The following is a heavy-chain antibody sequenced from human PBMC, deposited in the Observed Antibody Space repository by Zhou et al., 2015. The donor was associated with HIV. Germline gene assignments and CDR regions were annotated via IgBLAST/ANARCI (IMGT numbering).Heavy chain of an antibody. CDR3: VKEGEFFDRGGFRSLWPGFDA. D-gene: IGHD2-15*01. CDR2: IDTGSLDT. Sequence: QVQLVQSGGEERRPGASVTLSCKASGYTFTESALHWVRQAPGHGPEWMGWIDTGSLDTTYTEKLRGRVSLTADTAATTAFMSLTNLTFEDTSIYYCVKEGEFFDRGGFRSLWPGFDAWGQGTTVIVSS. J-gene: IGHJ6*02. V-gene: IGHV1-3*05. CDR1: GYTFTESA.